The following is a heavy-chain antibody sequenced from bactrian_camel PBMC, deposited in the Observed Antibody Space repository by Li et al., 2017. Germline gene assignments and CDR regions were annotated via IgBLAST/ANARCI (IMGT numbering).Heavy chain of an antibody. CDR2: ADAGGTT. J-gene: IGHJ7*01. Sequence: HVQLVESGGGSVQTGGSLRLSCAASGYTHNRNCMAWFRQAPGKEREGVAVADAGGTTKYADSVKGRFTISEDKAVGLLYLQMNNLKPEDSAMYYCASVRGYYSDYILKTGEMDYWGKGTQVTVS. CDR1: GYTHNRNC. V-gene: IGHV3S1*01. D-gene: IGHD4*01.